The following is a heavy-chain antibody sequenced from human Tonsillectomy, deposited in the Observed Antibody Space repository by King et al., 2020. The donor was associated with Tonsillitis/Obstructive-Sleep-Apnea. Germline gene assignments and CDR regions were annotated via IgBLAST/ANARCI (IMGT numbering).Heavy chain of an antibody. V-gene: IGHV3-48*03. CDR1: GFTFSSYE. Sequence: VQLVESGGGLVQPGGSLRLSCAASGFTFSSYEMNWVRQAPGKGLEWVSYISSSGSTIYYADSVKGRITISRDNAKNSLYLQMNSLRGEDTAVYYCARDTRRVVTGGYWGQGTLVTVSS. CDR3: ARDTRRVVTGGY. D-gene: IGHD2-21*02. J-gene: IGHJ4*02. CDR2: ISSSGSTI.